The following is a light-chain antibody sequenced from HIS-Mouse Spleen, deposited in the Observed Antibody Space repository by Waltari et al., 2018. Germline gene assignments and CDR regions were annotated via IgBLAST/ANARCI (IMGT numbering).Light chain of an antibody. CDR2: GAS. V-gene: IGKV3-15*01. J-gene: IGKJ4*01. Sequence: EIVMTQSPATLSVSPGERATLSCRASQSVSSNLAWYQQKPGQAPRLLIYGASTRATGIPARFIGSGSGTEFTLTISSMQSEDFAVYYCQQYNNWPPVTFGGGTKVEIK. CDR1: QSVSSN. CDR3: QQYNNWPPVT.